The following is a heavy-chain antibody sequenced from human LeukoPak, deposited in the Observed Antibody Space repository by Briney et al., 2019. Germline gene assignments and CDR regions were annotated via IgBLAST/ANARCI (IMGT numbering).Heavy chain of an antibody. V-gene: IGHV3-11*01. CDR2: ISSSGSTI. J-gene: IGHJ4*02. CDR3: ARDSDKVTGDCYFEY. Sequence: GGSLRLSCAASGFTFSDYYMSWIRQAPGKGLEWVSYISSSGSTIYYADSVKGRFTISRDNAKNSLYLQMNSLRAEDTAVYYCARDSDKVTGDCYFEYWGQGTLVTVSS. D-gene: IGHD2-21*02. CDR1: GFTFSDYY.